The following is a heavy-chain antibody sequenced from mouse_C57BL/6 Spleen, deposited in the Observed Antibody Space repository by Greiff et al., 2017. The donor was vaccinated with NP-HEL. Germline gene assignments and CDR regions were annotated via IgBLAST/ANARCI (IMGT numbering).Heavy chain of an antibody. D-gene: IGHD4-1*02. J-gene: IGHJ2*01. CDR1: GFTFSSYA. CDR2: ISDGGSYT. Sequence: EVKLVESGGGLVKPGGSLKLSCAASGFTFSSYAMSWVRQTPEKRLEWVATISDGGSYTYYPDNVKGRFTISRDNAKNNLYLQMSHLKSEDTAMYYCARVNWGFDYWGQGTTLTVSS. CDR3: ARVNWGFDY. V-gene: IGHV5-4*03.